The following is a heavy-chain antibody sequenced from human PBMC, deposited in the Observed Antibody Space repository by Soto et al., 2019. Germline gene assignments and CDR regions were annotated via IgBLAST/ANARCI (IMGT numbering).Heavy chain of an antibody. J-gene: IGHJ6*02. CDR2: ISGSGGST. CDR1: GFTFSSYA. D-gene: IGHD3-3*01. V-gene: IGHV3-23*01. Sequence: GGSLRLSCAASGFTFSSYAMSWVRQAPGKGLEWVSAISGSGGSTYYADSVKGRFTISRDNSKNTLYLQMNSLRAEDTAVYYCAKGDPRLRFLEWSLFVSLGPYYDGLSFCGQRSSVTGS. CDR3: AKGDPRLRFLEWSLFVSLGPYYDGLSF.